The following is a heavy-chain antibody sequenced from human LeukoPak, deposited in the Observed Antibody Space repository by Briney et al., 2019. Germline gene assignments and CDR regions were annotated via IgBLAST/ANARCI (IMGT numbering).Heavy chain of an antibody. CDR1: GGTFSSYA. V-gene: IGHV1-69*01. Sequence: GGSLRLSCAASGGTFSSYAISWVRQAPGQGLEWMGGIIPIFGTANYAQKFQGRVTITADESTSTAYMELSSLRSEDTAVYYCARGRDCSSTSCYTGDDYWGQGTLVTVSS. CDR2: IIPIFGTA. D-gene: IGHD2-2*02. CDR3: ARGRDCSSTSCYTGDDY. J-gene: IGHJ4*02.